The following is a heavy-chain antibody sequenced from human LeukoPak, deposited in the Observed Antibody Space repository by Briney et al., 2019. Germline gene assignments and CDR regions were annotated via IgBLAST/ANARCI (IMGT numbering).Heavy chain of an antibody. V-gene: IGHV3-21*01. CDR3: ARDDFVVVVAATPGDY. CDR2: ISSCRRYI. J-gene: IGHJ4*02. CDR1: GFTFRSYR. D-gene: IGHD2-15*01. Sequence: GGPVSLSCSASGFTFRSYRMKLVREAPGKGAEGVSSISSCRRYIHYADSVTGRFTISRDSAKNSLYLQMNSLRAEDTAVYYCARDDFVVVVAATPGDYWGQGTLVTVSS.